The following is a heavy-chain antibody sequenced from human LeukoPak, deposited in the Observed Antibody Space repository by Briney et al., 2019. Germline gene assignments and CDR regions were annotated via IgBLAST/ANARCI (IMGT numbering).Heavy chain of an antibody. CDR3: ATGAINTASYRYDYYMDV. CDR1: GYAFVKYY. Sequence: APVKVSCKGSGYAFVKYYVSWVRQAPARGLQWMGRIDPQDGETTYAPKFQDRVIITADTSINTSFMELSSLRPDDSAVYYCATGAINTASYRYDYYMDVWGKGTTVTVSS. J-gene: IGHJ6*03. V-gene: IGHV1-69-2*01. CDR2: IDPQDGET. D-gene: IGHD3-10*01.